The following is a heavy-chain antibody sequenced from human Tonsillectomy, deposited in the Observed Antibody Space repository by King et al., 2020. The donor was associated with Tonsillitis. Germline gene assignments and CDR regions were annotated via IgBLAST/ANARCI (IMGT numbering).Heavy chain of an antibody. Sequence: VQLVESGGGLVQPGGSLRLSCAASGFTFSSYSMNWVRQAPGKGLEWVSYLSSSSSTIYYADSVKGRFTISRDNAKNSLYLQMNSLRAEDTAVYYCARVLSGSYYYFDYWGQGTLVTVSS. V-gene: IGHV3-48*01. CDR1: GFTFSSYS. J-gene: IGHJ4*02. CDR2: LSSSSSTI. CDR3: ARVLSGSYYYFDY. D-gene: IGHD1-26*01.